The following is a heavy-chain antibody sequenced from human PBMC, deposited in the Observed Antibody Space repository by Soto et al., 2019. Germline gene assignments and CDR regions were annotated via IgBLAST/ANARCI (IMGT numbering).Heavy chain of an antibody. CDR3: ASHESRAWYY. V-gene: IGHV4-34*01. Sequence: QVQLQQWGAGLLKPSETLSLTCAVYGGSFSGYYWSWIRQPPGKGLEWIGEINHSGSTNYTPSLKSRVTISVDTSKNQFSLKLSSVTAADTAVYYCASHESRAWYYWGQGTLVTVSS. CDR1: GGSFSGYY. J-gene: IGHJ4*02. CDR2: INHSGST. D-gene: IGHD3-10*01.